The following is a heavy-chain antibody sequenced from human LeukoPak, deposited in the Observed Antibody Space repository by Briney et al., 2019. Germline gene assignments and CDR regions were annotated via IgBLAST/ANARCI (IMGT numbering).Heavy chain of an antibody. CDR1: GGTFSSYA. V-gene: IGHV1-69*05. J-gene: IGHJ4*02. D-gene: IGHD1-26*01. CDR2: IIPIFGTA. Sequence: ASVKVSCKASGGTFSSYAISWVRQAPGQGLEWMGRIIPIFGTANYAQKFQGRVTITTDESTSTAYMELSSLRSEDTAVYYCARHHTGGSYPFDYWGQGTLVTVSS. CDR3: ARHHTGGSYPFDY.